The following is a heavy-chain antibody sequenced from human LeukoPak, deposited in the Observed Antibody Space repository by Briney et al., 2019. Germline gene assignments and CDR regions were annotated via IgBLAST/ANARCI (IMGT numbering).Heavy chain of an antibody. V-gene: IGHV3-53*01. CDR3: ARGVSGSYDRWFDP. CDR1: GFTVSRNY. J-gene: IGHJ5*02. CDR2: IYSGGST. D-gene: IGHD1-26*01. Sequence: GGSLRLSCAASGFTVSRNYMSWVRQAPGKGLEWVSVIYSGGSTYYADSVKGRFTISRDNSKNTLYLQMNSLRAKDTAVYYCARGVSGSYDRWFDPWGQGTLVTVSS.